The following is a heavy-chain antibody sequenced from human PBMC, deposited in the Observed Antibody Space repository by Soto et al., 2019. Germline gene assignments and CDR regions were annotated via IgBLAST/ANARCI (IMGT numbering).Heavy chain of an antibody. D-gene: IGHD3-22*01. J-gene: IGHJ5*02. CDR1: GYTFTTSH. CDR2: INPSDGST. Sequence: QVQLVQSGAEVKKPGASVRVSCKASGYTFTTSHMHWVRQAPGQGPEWMGIINPSDGSTNYAQNFKGRVTMTRDTCTNAIYMELRSLRSEDTAVYYCARVGVYYSEGSDYNSADWFDHWGQGTLV. V-gene: IGHV1-46*03. CDR3: ARVGVYYSEGSDYNSADWFDH.